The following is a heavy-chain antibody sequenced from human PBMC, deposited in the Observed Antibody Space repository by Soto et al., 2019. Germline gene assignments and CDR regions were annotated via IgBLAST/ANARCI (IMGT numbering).Heavy chain of an antibody. CDR1: GYTFSDFD. D-gene: IGHD3-16*01. Sequence: QAHLEQSGAEVKRPGASVKVSCKASGYTFSDFDINWLRQASGQGPEWMGWMNAKSGDTFFALRFQVKFTMTLDTALSTAYLEVVSLTSDYTAMYYCARGNPFNYAGFDVWGQGTTVAVSS. V-gene: IGHV1-8*01. CDR2: MNAKSGDT. CDR3: ARGNPFNYAGFDV. J-gene: IGHJ6*02.